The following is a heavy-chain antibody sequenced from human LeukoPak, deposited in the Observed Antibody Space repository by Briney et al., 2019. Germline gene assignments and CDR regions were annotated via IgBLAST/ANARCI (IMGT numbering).Heavy chain of an antibody. CDR2: IYTSGST. J-gene: IGHJ4*02. CDR1: GGSISSGSYD. D-gene: IGHD1-1*01. CDR3: AKDRAGTTDY. Sequence: SETLSLTCTVSGGSISSGSYDWYWIRQPAGKGLEWIGHIYTSGSTDYNPSLKSRVTMSVDTSKNQFSLKLNSVTAADTALYYCAKDRAGTTDYWGQGTLVTVSS. V-gene: IGHV4-61*09.